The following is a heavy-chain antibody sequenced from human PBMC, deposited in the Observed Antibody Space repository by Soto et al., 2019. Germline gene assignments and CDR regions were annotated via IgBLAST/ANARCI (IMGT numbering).Heavy chain of an antibody. CDR1: GFTFSSYS. CDR2: ISYDGSNK. CDR3: AKDGPPGIAVAGTGYYFDY. J-gene: IGHJ4*02. Sequence: GGSLRLSCAASGFTFSSYSMNWVRQAPGKGLEWVAVISYDGSNKYYADSVKGRFTISRDNSKNTLYLQMNSLRAEDTAVYYCAKDGPPGIAVAGTGYYFDYWGQGTLVTVSS. D-gene: IGHD6-19*01. V-gene: IGHV3-30*18.